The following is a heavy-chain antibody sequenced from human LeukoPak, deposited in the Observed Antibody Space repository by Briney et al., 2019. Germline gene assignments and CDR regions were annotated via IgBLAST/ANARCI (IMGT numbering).Heavy chain of an antibody. D-gene: IGHD6-25*01. CDR3: ARDRGSGTEDAFDI. V-gene: IGHV3-20*04. Sequence: GGSLRLSCAASGFTFSSYAMSWVRQAPGKGLEWVSGINWNGGSTGYADSVKGRFTISRDNAKNSLYLQMNSLRAEDTALYYCARDRGSGTEDAFDIWGQGTMVTVSS. CDR2: INWNGGST. J-gene: IGHJ3*02. CDR1: GFTFSSYA.